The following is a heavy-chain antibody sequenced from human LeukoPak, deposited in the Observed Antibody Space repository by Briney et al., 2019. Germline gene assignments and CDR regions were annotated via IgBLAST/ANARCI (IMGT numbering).Heavy chain of an antibody. D-gene: IGHD3-9*01. J-gene: IGHJ4*02. CDR1: GGSISSGDYY. Sequence: PSQTLSLTCTVSGGSISSGDYYWSWIRQPPGKGLEWIGYIYYSGSTYYNPPLKSRVTISVDTSKNQFSLKLSSVTAADTAVYYCARQQGYDILTGYYFDYWGQGTLVTVSS. CDR2: IYYSGST. V-gene: IGHV4-30-4*01. CDR3: ARQQGYDILTGYYFDY.